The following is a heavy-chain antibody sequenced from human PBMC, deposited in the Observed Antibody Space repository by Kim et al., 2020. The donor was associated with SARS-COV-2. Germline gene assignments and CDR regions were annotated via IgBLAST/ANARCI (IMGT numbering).Heavy chain of an antibody. CDR3: AGKFEYSSSSRRGGNYYYMDV. CDR1: GDSVSSNSAA. V-gene: IGHV6-1*01. Sequence: SQTLSLTCAISGDSVSSNSAAWNWIRQSPSRGLEWLGRTYYRSKWYNDYAVSVKSRITINPDTSKNQFSLQLNSVTPEDTAVYYCAGKFEYSSSSRRGGNYYYMDVWGKGTTVTVSS. D-gene: IGHD6-6*01. CDR2: TYYRSKWYN. J-gene: IGHJ6*03.